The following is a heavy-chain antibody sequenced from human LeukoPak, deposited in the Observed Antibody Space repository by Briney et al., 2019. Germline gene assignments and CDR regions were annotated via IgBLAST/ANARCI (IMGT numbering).Heavy chain of an antibody. CDR3: ARDLGGITMVRGVIGNWFDP. CDR1: GYTFTSYG. D-gene: IGHD3-10*01. V-gene: IGHV1-18*04. CDR2: ISAYNGNT. Sequence: ASVKVSCKASGYTFTSYGTSWVRQAPGQGLEWMGWISAYNGNTNYAQKLQGRVTMTTDTSTSTAYMELRSLRSDDTAVYYCARDLGGITMVRGVIGNWFDPWGQGTLVTVSS. J-gene: IGHJ5*02.